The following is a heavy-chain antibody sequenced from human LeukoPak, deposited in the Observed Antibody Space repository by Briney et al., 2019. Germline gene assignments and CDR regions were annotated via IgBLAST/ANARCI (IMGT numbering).Heavy chain of an antibody. D-gene: IGHD5-24*01. V-gene: IGHV7-4-1*02. CDR2: INTRTGDP. CDR3: ARRRRDGYNFPDK. CDR1: GYTFTTYS. Sequence: VASVKVSCKASGYTFTTYSMNWVRQAPGQGLEWMGWINTRTGDPTYAQGFTGRFVFSLDTSVNTAYLQINSLKPEDTAFYYCARRRRDGYNFPDKWGQGTLVTVSS. J-gene: IGHJ1*01.